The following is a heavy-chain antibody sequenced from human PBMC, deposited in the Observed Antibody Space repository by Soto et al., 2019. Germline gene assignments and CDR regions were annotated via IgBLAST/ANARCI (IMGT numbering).Heavy chain of an antibody. Sequence: QVQLQESGPGLVKPSETLSLTCTVSGGSVSSGSYYWSWIRQPPGKGLEWIGYIYYSGSTNYNPSLKSRVTISVDTSKNQFSLKLGSVTAADTAVYYCARVPWIQEYYFDYWGQGTLVTVSS. CDR2: IYYSGST. J-gene: IGHJ4*02. V-gene: IGHV4-61*01. CDR3: ARVPWIQEYYFDY. D-gene: IGHD5-18*01. CDR1: GGSVSSGSYY.